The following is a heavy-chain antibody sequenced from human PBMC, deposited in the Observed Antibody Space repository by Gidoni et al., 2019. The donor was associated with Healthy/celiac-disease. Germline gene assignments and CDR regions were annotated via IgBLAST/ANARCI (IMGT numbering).Heavy chain of an antibody. Sequence: EVQLVESGGGLVQPGGSLRLSCAASGFPFSSYWMSWVRQAPGKGLEWVANIKQDGSEKYYVDSVKGRFTISRDNAKNSLYLQMNSLRAEDTAVYYCARDRPPVFSLPRGYYYYYYGMDVWGQGTTVTVSS. CDR3: ARDRPPVFSLPRGYYYYYYGMDV. V-gene: IGHV3-7*03. J-gene: IGHJ6*02. CDR2: IKQDGSEK. D-gene: IGHD3-9*01. CDR1: GFPFSSYW.